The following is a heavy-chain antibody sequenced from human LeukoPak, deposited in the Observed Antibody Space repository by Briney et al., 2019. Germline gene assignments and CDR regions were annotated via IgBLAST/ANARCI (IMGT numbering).Heavy chain of an antibody. V-gene: IGHV3-23*01. D-gene: IGHD1-26*01. CDR3: ARGGKWDVTPFDY. CDR2: SIGSGGSA. Sequence: SGSIGSGGSAFYADSVKGRFSISRDTSKNTLFLHMNNLRAGDTAVYYCARGGKWDVTPFDYWGQGTLVTVSS. J-gene: IGHJ4*02.